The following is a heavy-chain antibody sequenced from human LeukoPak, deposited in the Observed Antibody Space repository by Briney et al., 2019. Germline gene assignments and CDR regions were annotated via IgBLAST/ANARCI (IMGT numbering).Heavy chain of an antibody. V-gene: IGHV3-49*04. J-gene: IGHJ4*02. CDR1: GFTFGDYA. CDR2: IRSKAYGGTT. CDR3: TRDFLPDYGDYGGCFDY. D-gene: IGHD4-17*01. Sequence: GGSLRLSCTASGFTFGDYAMSWVRQAPGKGLEWVGFIRSKAYGGTTEYAASVKGRFTISRDDSKSIAYLQMNSLKTEDTAVYYCTRDFLPDYGDYGGCFDYWGQGTLVTVSS.